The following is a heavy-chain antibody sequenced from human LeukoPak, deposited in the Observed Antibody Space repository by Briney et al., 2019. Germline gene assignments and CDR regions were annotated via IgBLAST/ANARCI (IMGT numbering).Heavy chain of an antibody. Sequence: GGSLRLSCAASGFTFSSYEMNWVGQAPGKGLEWVSYISSSGSATYYADSVRGRFTVSRDNAKNSLSLQMNSLRAEDTAVYYCARVRAAYYYGMDVWGRGTTVTVSS. CDR2: ISSSGSAT. CDR3: ARVRAAYYYGMDV. CDR1: GFTFSSYE. V-gene: IGHV3-48*03. J-gene: IGHJ6*02.